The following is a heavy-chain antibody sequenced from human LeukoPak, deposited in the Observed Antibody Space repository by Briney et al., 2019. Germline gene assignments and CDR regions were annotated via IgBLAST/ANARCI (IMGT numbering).Heavy chain of an antibody. CDR2: IYHSGST. J-gene: IGHJ4*02. Sequence: TSSETLSLTCTVSGYSIHSDYYWGWIRQPPGKGLEWIGNIYHSGSTYYSPSLESRVTISVDTSNQFSLKLSSVTAADTAVYYCAREGVITMVRGVNFGYWGQGTLVTVSS. CDR3: AREGVITMVRGVNFGY. D-gene: IGHD3-10*01. V-gene: IGHV4-38-2*02. CDR1: GYSIHSDYY.